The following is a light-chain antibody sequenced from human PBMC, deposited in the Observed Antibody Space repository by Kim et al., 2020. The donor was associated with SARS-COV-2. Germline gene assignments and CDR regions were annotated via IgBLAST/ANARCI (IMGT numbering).Light chain of an antibody. CDR2: DAS. Sequence: ASVGDRVTITCRASQGISSNVAWYQQKPGDVPKLLIYDASALLSGVPSRFSGSGSGKDFTLTISSLQPEDVATYYCQKYNGAPWTFGQGTKVEIK. CDR1: QGISSN. CDR3: QKYNGAPWT. V-gene: IGKV1-27*01. J-gene: IGKJ1*01.